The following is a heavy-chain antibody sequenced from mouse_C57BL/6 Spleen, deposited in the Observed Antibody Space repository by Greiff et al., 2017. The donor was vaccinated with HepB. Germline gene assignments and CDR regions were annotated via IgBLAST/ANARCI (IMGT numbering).Heavy chain of an antibody. CDR1: GFSLTSYG. J-gene: IGHJ4*01. CDR2: IWSDGST. Sequence: VQLQQSGPGLVAPSQSLSITCTVSGFSLTSYGVHWVRQPPGKGLEWLVVIWSDGSTTYNSALKSRLSISKDNSKSQVFLKMNSLQTDDTAMYYCARQYDYDEVYYAMDYWGQGTSVTVSS. D-gene: IGHD2-4*01. CDR3: ARQYDYDEVYYAMDY. V-gene: IGHV2-6-1*01.